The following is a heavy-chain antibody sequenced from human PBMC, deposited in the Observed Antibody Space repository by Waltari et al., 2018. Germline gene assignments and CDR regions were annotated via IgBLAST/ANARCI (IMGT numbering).Heavy chain of an antibody. Sequence: QVQLVQSGAEVKKPGASVKVSCKVSGYTLTELSMHWVRQAPGKGLEWMGGFEPEDGETIYAQKFQGRVTMTEETSTDTAYMELSSLRSEDTAVYYCATFTFVGVIVPDYWGQGTLVTVSS. J-gene: IGHJ4*02. CDR2: FEPEDGET. CDR3: ATFTFVGVIVPDY. V-gene: IGHV1-24*01. D-gene: IGHD3-16*02. CDR1: GYTLTELS.